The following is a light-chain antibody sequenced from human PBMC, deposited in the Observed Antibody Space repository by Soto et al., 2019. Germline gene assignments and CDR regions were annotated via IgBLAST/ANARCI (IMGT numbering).Light chain of an antibody. V-gene: IGKV3-20*01. CDR1: ETVASNH. Sequence: EIVLTQSPGTLSLSPGERATLSCRASETVASNHLAWYQHKPGQAPRLLFFGASNRATGIPDRFSGSGSGTDFTLTISRLEPEDFAVYYCHQYGRSPWTLGQGTKVDIK. CDR2: GAS. CDR3: HQYGRSPWT. J-gene: IGKJ1*01.